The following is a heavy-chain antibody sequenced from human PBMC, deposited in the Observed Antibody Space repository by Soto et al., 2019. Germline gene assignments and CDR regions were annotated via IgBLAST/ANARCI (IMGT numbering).Heavy chain of an antibody. Sequence: QVQLVQSGAEVKKPGSSVKVSCTASGGTFSIYTISWVRQAPGQGLEWMGGSANSAQKFQGRLTVTADESTSTVYLEGSSLTSEDTAVYYCAREGPPDIAWFDPWGQGTLVSVSS. V-gene: IGHV1-69*01. CDR2: SA. D-gene: IGHD2-15*01. J-gene: IGHJ5*02. CDR3: AREGPPDIAWFDP. CDR1: GGTFSIYT.